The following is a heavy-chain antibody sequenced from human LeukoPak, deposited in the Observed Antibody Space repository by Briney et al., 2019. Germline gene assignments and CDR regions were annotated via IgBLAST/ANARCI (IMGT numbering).Heavy chain of an antibody. CDR1: GFTFSSYP. V-gene: IGHV3-30-3*01. CDR3: AREGSSGYYPS. Sequence: GRSLRLSCAASGFTFSSYPMHWVRRAPGKGLEWVAVISYDGSEKHYADPVKGRFTISRDNSKNTLYLQMNSLRAEDTAVYYCAREGSSGYYPSWGQGILVTVSS. D-gene: IGHD3-22*01. CDR2: ISYDGSEK. J-gene: IGHJ4*02.